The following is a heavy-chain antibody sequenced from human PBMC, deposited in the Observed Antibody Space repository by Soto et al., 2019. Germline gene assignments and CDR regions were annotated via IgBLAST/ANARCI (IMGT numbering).Heavy chain of an antibody. Sequence: GGPLRLSCSASGFMFSGYSVNWVRQAPGKGLEWVSYISSGSKTIYYADSVKGRFTVSRDNARNSQYLQMNSLRDEDTAVYYCAREDILGARSFDYWGQGTLVTVSS. J-gene: IGHJ4*02. V-gene: IGHV3-48*02. CDR3: AREDILGARSFDY. D-gene: IGHD1-26*01. CDR1: GFMFSGYS. CDR2: ISSGSKTI.